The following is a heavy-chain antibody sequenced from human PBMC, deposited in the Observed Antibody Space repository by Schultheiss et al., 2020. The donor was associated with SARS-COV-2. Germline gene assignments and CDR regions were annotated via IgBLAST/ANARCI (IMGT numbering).Heavy chain of an antibody. CDR3: ATPPRGETSNY. J-gene: IGHJ4*02. V-gene: IGHV3-30*03. D-gene: IGHD2-21*01. CDR2: ISYDGSNK. Sequence: GGSLRLSCAASGFTVSSYGMHWVRQAPGKGLEWVAVISYDGSNKYYADSVKGRFTISRDNAKNSLYLQMNSLRAEDTAVYYCATPPRGETSNYWGQGTLVTVSS. CDR1: GFTVSSYG.